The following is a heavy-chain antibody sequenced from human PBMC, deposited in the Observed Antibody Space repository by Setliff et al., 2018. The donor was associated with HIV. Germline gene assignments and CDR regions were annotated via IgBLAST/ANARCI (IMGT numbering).Heavy chain of an antibody. J-gene: IGHJ6*02. CDR2: IKKSSDGGKT. CDR1: GFTFNNAW. D-gene: IGHD2-21*01. CDR3: ATDNGPSYSMDI. V-gene: IGHV3-15*01. Sequence: PGGSLRLSCVASGFTFNNAWMNWVRQAPGKGLEWLGRIKKSSDGGKTDDASHVKGRFTIARDYSKNTLYLQMNSLKIEDTAVYFCATDNGPSYSMDIWGQGTTVTVSS.